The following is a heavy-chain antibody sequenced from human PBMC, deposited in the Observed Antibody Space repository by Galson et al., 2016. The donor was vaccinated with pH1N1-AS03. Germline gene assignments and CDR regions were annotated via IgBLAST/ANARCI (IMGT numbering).Heavy chain of an antibody. CDR1: GFTFSSYA. J-gene: IGHJ4*02. CDR3: AKERNDISAAVNY. Sequence: SLRLSCAASGFTFSSYAMSWVRQASGKGLEWVSAISGSGGSTYYADSVKGRFTISRDNSKNTVHLQMNSLRAEDTAIYYCAKERNDISAAVNYWGQGTLVTVSS. V-gene: IGHV3-23*01. CDR2: ISGSGGST. D-gene: IGHD6-13*01.